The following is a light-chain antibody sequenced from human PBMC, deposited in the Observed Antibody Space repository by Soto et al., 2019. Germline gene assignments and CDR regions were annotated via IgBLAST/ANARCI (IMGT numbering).Light chain of an antibody. CDR1: SGHSSYA. V-gene: IGLV4-69*01. CDR3: QTWGSGPVV. Sequence: QTVVTQSPSASASLGASVKLTCTLSSGHSSYAIAWHQQQPEKGPRYLMKLNSDGSHSKGDGIPDRFSGSSSGAERYLTISRLQSEDETDYYCQTWGSGPVVFGGGTKLTVL. CDR2: LNSDGSH. J-gene: IGLJ2*01.